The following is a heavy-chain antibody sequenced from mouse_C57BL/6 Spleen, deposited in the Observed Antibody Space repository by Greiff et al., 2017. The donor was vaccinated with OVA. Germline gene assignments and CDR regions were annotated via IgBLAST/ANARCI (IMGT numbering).Heavy chain of an antibody. CDR2: IDPENGDT. CDR1: GFNIKDDY. D-gene: IGHD2-4*01. J-gene: IGHJ4*01. V-gene: IGHV14-4*01. Sequence: EVQGVESGAELVRPGASVKLSCTASGFNIKDDYMHWVKQRPEQGLEWIGWIDPENGDTEYASKFQGKATITADTSSNTAYLQLSSLTSEDTAVYYCTTGYDYEYYAMDYWGQGTSVTVSS. CDR3: TTGYDYEYYAMDY.